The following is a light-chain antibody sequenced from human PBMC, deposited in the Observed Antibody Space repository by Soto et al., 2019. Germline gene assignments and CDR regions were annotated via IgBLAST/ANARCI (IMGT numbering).Light chain of an antibody. CDR1: QGISSN. CDR2: TAS. V-gene: IGKV1-9*01. Sequence: DIQLTQSPSFLSASVGDRVTITCRASQGISSNLAWYQQKPGRAPKLLIYTASTLQSGVPSRFGGSGSGAEFTLTISSLQPEDFETYYCQHHHNIFPLTFGPGTKVDVK. J-gene: IGKJ3*01. CDR3: QHHHNIFPLT.